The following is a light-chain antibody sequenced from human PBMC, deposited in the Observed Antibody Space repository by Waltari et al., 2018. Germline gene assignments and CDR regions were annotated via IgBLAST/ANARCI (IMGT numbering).Light chain of an antibody. CDR3: SSQSSNDVVL. CDR1: SSDVGGYNS. CDR2: DVS. J-gene: IGLJ2*01. V-gene: IGLV2-14*03. Sequence: QSALTQPASVSGSPGQSITISCTGTSSDVGGYNSVPWYQDHPGQAPKVIIYDVSNRPSGVSDRFSGSKSGNTASLTISELQAEDVADYYCSSQSSNDVVLFGGGTKLTVL.